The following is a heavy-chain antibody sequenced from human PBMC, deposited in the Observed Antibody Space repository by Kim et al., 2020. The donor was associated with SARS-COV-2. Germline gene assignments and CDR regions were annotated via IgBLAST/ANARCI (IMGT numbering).Heavy chain of an antibody. Sequence: GGSLRLSCSASGFALSSYAMHWVRHPPGKGLEHVSLFTPSGGTSYYIDSVKGRFIVSRGTSDNTLYLRLRGLRPEDTAVYYCVRGSGASDFSFFDVWGQGTMVTVSP. J-gene: IGHJ3*01. V-gene: IGHV3-64D*08. CDR3: VRGSGASDFSFFDV. CDR2: FTPSGGTS. CDR1: GFALSSYA. D-gene: IGHD2-15*01.